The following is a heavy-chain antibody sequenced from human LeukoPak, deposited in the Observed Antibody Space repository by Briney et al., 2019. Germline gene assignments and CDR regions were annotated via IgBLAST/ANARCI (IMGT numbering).Heavy chain of an antibody. CDR1: GYTFTSYY. D-gene: IGHD6-13*01. CDR2: INPSGGST. CDR3: ARASIPRRGGQQLIY. J-gene: IGHJ4*02. Sequence: ASVKVSFKASGYTFTSYYMHWVRQAPGQGLEWMGIINPSGGSTSYAQKFQGRVTMTRDTSTSTVYMELSSLRSEDTAVYYCARASIPRRGGQQLIYWGQGTLVTVSS. V-gene: IGHV1-46*01.